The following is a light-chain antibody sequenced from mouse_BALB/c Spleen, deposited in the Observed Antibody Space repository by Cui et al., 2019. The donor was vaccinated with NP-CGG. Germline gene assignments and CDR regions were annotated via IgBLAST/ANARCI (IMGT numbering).Light chain of an antibody. V-gene: IGLV1*01. J-gene: IGLJ1*01. Sequence: QAVVTQESAPTTTPGETVRLTWRSSTGAVTTSNYANWVQEKPDHLFTGLIGGTNNRAPGVPARFSGSLIGDKAALTITGAQTEDEAIYFCALWYSNHWVFGGGTKLTVL. CDR1: TGAVTTSNY. CDR3: ALWYSNHWV. CDR2: GTN.